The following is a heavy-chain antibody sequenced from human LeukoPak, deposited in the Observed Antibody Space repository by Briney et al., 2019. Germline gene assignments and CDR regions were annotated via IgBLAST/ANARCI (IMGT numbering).Heavy chain of an antibody. V-gene: IGHV4-59*01. D-gene: IGHD3-16*01. Sequence: PSETLSLTCTVSGGSISSYYWSWIRQPPGKGLELIGYIYYSGSTNYNPSLKSRVTISVDTSKNQFSLKLSSVTAADTAVYYCARVLRLGEFVDYWGQGTLVTVSS. CDR2: IYYSGST. J-gene: IGHJ4*02. CDR1: GGSISSYY. CDR3: ARVLRLGEFVDY.